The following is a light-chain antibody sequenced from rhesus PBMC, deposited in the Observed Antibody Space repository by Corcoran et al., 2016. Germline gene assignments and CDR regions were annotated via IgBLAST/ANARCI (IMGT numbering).Light chain of an antibody. CDR3: QQGNSIPWT. Sequence: EIVLTQSPASMAVSQGERVTISCTATSSVSTSYLHWYQQKPGFPPRLLFYKTSSLPSGVPARFSGSGSGTSYTLTISSMEAEDAANYYCQQGNSIPWTFGQGTKVEIK. CDR1: SSVSTS. J-gene: IGKJ1*01. V-gene: IGKV3-17*03. CDR2: KTS.